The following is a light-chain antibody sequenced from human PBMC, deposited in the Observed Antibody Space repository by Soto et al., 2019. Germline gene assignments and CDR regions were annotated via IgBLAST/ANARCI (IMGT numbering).Light chain of an antibody. J-gene: IGKJ4*01. V-gene: IGKV3-11*01. Sequence: EIVLTQFPATLSLSPGERATLSCRASQSVCTFLAWYQQKPGQAPRLVVYDASKRATGIPARFSGSGSGTDFTLTISSLEPEDFAVYYCQQRSSWRVTFGGGTKVEIK. CDR3: QQRSSWRVT. CDR2: DAS. CDR1: QSVCTF.